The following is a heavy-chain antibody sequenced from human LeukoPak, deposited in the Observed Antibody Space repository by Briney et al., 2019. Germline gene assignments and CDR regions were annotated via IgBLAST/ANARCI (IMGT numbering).Heavy chain of an antibody. D-gene: IGHD2-21*01. CDR1: GDSISSDGDY. CDR3: ARAGINILWWWGFDP. J-gene: IGHJ5*02. CDR2: ILGNGNT. Sequence: PSETLSLTCTVSGDSISSDGDYWSWVRQHPGKGLEWIGSILGNGNTYYNPSLKSRLTISVDTSNNQFSLNLTSVIAADTAVYYCARAGINILWWWGFDPWGQGTLVTVSS. V-gene: IGHV4-31*03.